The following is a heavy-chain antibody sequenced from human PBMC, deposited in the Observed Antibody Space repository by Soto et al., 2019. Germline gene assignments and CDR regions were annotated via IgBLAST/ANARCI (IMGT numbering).Heavy chain of an antibody. CDR2: MNPNSGNT. CDR1: GYTFTSYD. Sequence: ASVKVSCKASGYTFTSYDINWVRQATGQGLEWMGWMNPNSGNTGYEQKLQGRVTMTRNTSISTAYMELSSLRSEDTAVYYCARFSSRRYHSYGMAVWGQGTKVTVSS. CDR3: ARFSSRRYHSYGMAV. D-gene: IGHD6-13*01. V-gene: IGHV1-8*01. J-gene: IGHJ6*02.